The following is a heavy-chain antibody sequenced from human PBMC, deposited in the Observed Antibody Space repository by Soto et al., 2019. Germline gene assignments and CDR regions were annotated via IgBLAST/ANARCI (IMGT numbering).Heavy chain of an antibody. CDR3: AKDHRPYDSSSCDY. D-gene: IGHD3-9*01. V-gene: IGHV3-30*18. Sequence: PGGSLRLSCAASGFTFSSHGMHWVRQAPGKGLEWVAVILYDGSNKYYVDPVKGRFTISRDNSKNTLYLQMNSLRAEDTAVYYCAKDHRPYDSSSCDYWGQGTLVTVSS. CDR1: GFTFSSHG. J-gene: IGHJ4*02. CDR2: ILYDGSNK.